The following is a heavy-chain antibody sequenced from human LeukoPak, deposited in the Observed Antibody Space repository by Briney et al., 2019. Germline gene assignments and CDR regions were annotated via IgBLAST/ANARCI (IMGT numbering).Heavy chain of an antibody. CDR1: GFTFSNYN. J-gene: IGHJ6*03. V-gene: IGHV3-21*01. CDR2: ITSSGTYI. Sequence: PGGSLRLSCAASGFTFSNYNMNWVRQAPGKAMEWVSSITSSGTYIFYADSVKGRFTISRDNAKNSLYLQMNNLRPEDTAVFYCARGQGYESYYYMDVWGKGNTVSVSS. CDR3: ARGQGYESYYYMDV. D-gene: IGHD2-2*01.